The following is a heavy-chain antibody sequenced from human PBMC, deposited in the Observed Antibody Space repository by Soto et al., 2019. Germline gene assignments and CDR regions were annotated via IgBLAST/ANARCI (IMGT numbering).Heavy chain of an antibody. CDR3: ARQGGEQWPLIIDY. CDR1: GGSVSSGSYY. J-gene: IGHJ4*02. CDR2: IYYSGST. Sequence: SETLSLTCTVSGGSVSSGSYYWSWIRQPPGKGLEWIGYIYYSGSTNYNPSLKSRVTISLDTSKNQFSLRLSSVTAADTAVYYCARQGGEQWPLIIDYWGQGTLVTVSS. D-gene: IGHD6-19*01. V-gene: IGHV4-61*01.